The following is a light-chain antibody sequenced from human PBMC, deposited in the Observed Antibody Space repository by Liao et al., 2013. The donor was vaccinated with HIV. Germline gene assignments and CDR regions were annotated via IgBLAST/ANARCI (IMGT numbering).Light chain of an antibody. Sequence: SYELTQPPSVSVSPGQTASITCSGDKLGDKYAYWYQQKPGQSPVLVIYQDSKRPSGIPERFSGSNSGNTATLTISGTPAMDEADYYCQAWDSSTGWVFGGGTKLTVL. CDR2: QDS. CDR1: KLGDKY. V-gene: IGLV3-1*01. CDR3: QAWDSSTGWV. J-gene: IGLJ3*02.